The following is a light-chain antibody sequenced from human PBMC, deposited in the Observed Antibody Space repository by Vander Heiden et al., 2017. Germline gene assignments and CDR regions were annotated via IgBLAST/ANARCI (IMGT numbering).Light chain of an antibody. CDR3: QVWDSSSDHLV. V-gene: IGLV3-21*02. Sequence: SYVLTQPPSVSVVPGQTATITCGGNNIGSKSVHWYQQKPGQAPVLVVYDDGDRPSGIPERFSGSNSGNTATLTISRVEAEDEADYYCQVWDSSSDHLVFGTGTKVTVL. J-gene: IGLJ1*01. CDR1: NIGSKS. CDR2: DDG.